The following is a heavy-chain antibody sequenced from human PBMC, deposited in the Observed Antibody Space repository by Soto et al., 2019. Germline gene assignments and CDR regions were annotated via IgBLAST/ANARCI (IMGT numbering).Heavy chain of an antibody. CDR2: IYPGDSDT. CDR1: GYSFTSYW. J-gene: IGHJ4*02. CDR3: ARRPLLRPSEYYFDY. Sequence: GESLKISCKGSGYSFTSYWIGWVRQMPGKGLEWMGIIYPGDSDTRYSPSFQGQVTISADKSISTAYLQWSSLKASDTAMYYCARRPLLRPSEYYFDYWGQGTLVTVSS. D-gene: IGHD5-12*01. V-gene: IGHV5-51*01.